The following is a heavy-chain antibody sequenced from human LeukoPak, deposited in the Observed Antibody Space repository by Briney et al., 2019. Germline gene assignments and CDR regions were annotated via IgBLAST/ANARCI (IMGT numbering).Heavy chain of an antibody. D-gene: IGHD6-19*01. J-gene: IGHJ4*02. CDR2: INHSGST. Sequence: SETLSLTCTVYGGSFSGYYWSWIRQPPGKGLEWIGEINHSGSTNYNPSLKSRVTISVDTSKNQFSLKLSSVTAADTAVYYCARGGQWLGPRYWGQGTLVTVSS. CDR3: ARGGQWLGPRY. CDR1: GGSFSGYY. V-gene: IGHV4-34*01.